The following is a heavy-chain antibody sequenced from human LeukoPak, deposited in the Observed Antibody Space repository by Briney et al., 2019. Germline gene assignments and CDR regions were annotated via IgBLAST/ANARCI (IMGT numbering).Heavy chain of an antibody. D-gene: IGHD3-22*01. CDR3: ARAGWMSYYYDSSGYYRYYYYYYMDV. J-gene: IGHJ6*03. CDR2: FDPEDGET. V-gene: IGHV1-24*01. Sequence: ASVKVSCKVSGYTVTELSMHWVRQAPGKGLEWMGGFDPEDGETIYAQKFQGRVTMTRDTSISTAYMELSRLRSDDTAVYYCARAGWMSYYYDSSGYYRYYYYYYMDVWGKGTTVTVSS. CDR1: GYTVTELS.